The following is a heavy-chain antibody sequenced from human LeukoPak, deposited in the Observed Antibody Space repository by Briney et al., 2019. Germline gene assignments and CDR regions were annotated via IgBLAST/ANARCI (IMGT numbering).Heavy chain of an antibody. D-gene: IGHD1-1*01. Sequence: SETLSLTCAVSGNSVSSGLFWGWIRQPPGKGLEGIATIYHNGITHYNPSLKSRVNISVDTSKNQFSLKMRSVTAADTAVYYCTRGVALSDHGIIDSWGQGTLATVSS. CDR1: GNSVSSGLF. CDR2: IYHNGIT. CDR3: TRGVALSDHGIIDS. J-gene: IGHJ4*02. V-gene: IGHV4-38-2*01.